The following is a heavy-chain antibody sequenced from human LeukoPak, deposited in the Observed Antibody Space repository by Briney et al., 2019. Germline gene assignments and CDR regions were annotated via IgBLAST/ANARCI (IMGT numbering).Heavy chain of an antibody. Sequence: GGSLRLSCAASGFTFSSYWMSWVRQAPGKGLEWVANIKQDGSEKYYVDSVKGRFTISRDNAKNSLYLQMNSLRAEDTAVYYCARVFSGSYRGAFDIWGQGTMVTVSS. J-gene: IGHJ3*02. CDR2: IKQDGSEK. D-gene: IGHD1-26*01. CDR1: GFTFSSYW. V-gene: IGHV3-7*01. CDR3: ARVFSGSYRGAFDI.